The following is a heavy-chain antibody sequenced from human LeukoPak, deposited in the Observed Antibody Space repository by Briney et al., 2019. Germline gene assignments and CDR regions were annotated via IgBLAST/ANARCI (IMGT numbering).Heavy chain of an antibody. CDR3: AKDFSVVLRYFDWLFGELDY. J-gene: IGHJ4*02. V-gene: IGHV3-30*18. D-gene: IGHD3-9*01. CDR1: GFAFSSYG. CDR2: ISHDGSNK. Sequence: GGSLRLSCAASGFAFSSYGMHWARQAPGKGLEWVAVISHDGSNKYYADSVKGRFTISRDNSKNTLYLQMNSLRAEDTAVYYCAKDFSVVLRYFDWLFGELDYWGQGTLVTVSS.